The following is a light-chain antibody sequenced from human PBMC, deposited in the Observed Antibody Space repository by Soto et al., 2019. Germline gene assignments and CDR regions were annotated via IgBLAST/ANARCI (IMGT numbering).Light chain of an antibody. V-gene: IGLV2-14*01. Sequence: QSALTQPASVSGSPGQSITISCTGTISDVGGYNYVSWYQQHPGKAPQLMIYDVSNRPSGVSNRFSGSKSGNTASLTISGLQAEDEADYYCSSYTSSSTYVFGTGTKLTVL. CDR3: SSYTSSSTYV. CDR1: ISDVGGYNY. CDR2: DVS. J-gene: IGLJ1*01.